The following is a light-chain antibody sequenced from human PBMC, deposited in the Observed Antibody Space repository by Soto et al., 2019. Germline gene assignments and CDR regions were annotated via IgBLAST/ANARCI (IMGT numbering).Light chain of an antibody. Sequence: EIVLTQSPATLSLSPGERATLSCRASQSVSSYLAWYQQKPGQAPRLLIYDASNRATGIPARFSGSGSGTDFTLTSSSLEPEDFAVYYCQQRGNWPWTFGQGTKVDIK. CDR1: QSVSSY. CDR3: QQRGNWPWT. CDR2: DAS. J-gene: IGKJ1*01. V-gene: IGKV3-11*01.